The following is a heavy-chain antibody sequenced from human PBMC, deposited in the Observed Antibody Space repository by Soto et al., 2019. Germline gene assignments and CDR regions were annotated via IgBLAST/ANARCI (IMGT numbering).Heavy chain of an antibody. D-gene: IGHD6-19*01. J-gene: IGHJ5*02. CDR2: TYYRSKWYN. CDR3: ARDANIAVAGTWFRWFDP. V-gene: IGHV6-1*01. Sequence: PSPTLSLTCAISGDSVSSNSAAWNWSRQSPSRGLEWLGRTYYRSKWYNDYAVSVKSRITINPDTSKNQFSLQLNSMTPEDTAVYYCARDANIAVAGTWFRWFDPGAQGTLVT. CDR1: GDSVSSNSAA.